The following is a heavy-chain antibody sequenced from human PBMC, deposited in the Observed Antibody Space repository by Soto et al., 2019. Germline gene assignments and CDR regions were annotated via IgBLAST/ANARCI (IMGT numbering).Heavy chain of an antibody. CDR1: GGTFSRYS. CDR2: IIPIFGIA. J-gene: IGHJ6*01. D-gene: IGHD2-2*01. Sequence: QVQLVQSGAEVKKPGSSVKVSCKASGGTFSRYSITWVRQAPGHGLEWIGRIIPIFGIASYAQKFQGRVTITADESTSTAYMELSSLRSDDTAVYYCAREDRDRETGLVPAAIDGMDVWGPGTTVTFSS. CDR3: AREDRDRETGLVPAAIDGMDV. V-gene: IGHV1-69*08.